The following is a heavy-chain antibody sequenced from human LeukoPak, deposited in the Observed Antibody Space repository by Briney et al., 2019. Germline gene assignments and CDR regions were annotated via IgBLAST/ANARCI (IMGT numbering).Heavy chain of an antibody. Sequence: PSETLSLTCTVSGGSISSYYWSRIRQPPGKGLEWIGYIYTSGSTNYNPSLKSRVTISVDTSKNQFSLKLSSVTAADTAVYYCARTGYSSFGGYYYYMDVWGTGTTVTVSS. CDR3: ARTGYSSFGGYYYYMDV. J-gene: IGHJ6*03. V-gene: IGHV4-4*09. CDR1: GGSISSYY. CDR2: IYTSGST. D-gene: IGHD6-13*01.